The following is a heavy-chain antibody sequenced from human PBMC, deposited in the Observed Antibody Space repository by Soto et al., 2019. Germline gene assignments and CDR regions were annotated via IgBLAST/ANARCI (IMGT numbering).Heavy chain of an antibody. CDR3: ARDHVTSLTPYQGFYYYGMEV. Sequence: GGPLRLSWTASGVLFSVYTMHWLRRAPGNGREGVGIISLDGSRKYYADWLKGRIVISRDNSKNSRYLQMDTRRPDDTAIYYCARDHVTSLTPYQGFYYYGMEVWGEGKSVNASS. CDR2: ISLDGSRK. D-gene: IGHD2-2*01. V-gene: IGHV3-30*09. J-gene: IGHJ6*04. CDR1: GVLFSVYT.